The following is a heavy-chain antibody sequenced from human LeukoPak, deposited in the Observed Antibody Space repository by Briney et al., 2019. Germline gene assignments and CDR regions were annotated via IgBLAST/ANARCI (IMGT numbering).Heavy chain of an antibody. CDR3: AREKNRSSWYYFDY. CDR1: GGSTSSGGYY. D-gene: IGHD6-13*01. V-gene: IGHV4-61*08. CDR2: IYYSGST. Sequence: SQTLSLTCTVSGGSTSSGGYYWSWIRQPPGKGLEWIGYIYYSGSTNYNPSLKSRVTISVDTSKNQFSLKLSSVTAADTAVYYCAREKNRSSWYYFDYWGQGTLVTVSS. J-gene: IGHJ4*02.